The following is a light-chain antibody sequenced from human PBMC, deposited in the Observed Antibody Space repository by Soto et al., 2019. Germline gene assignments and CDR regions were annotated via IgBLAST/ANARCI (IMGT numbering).Light chain of an antibody. CDR3: SSYTSRSTLYV. CDR2: EVT. CDR1: SSDIGGYNY. V-gene: IGLV2-14*01. Sequence: QSVLTQPASVSGSPGQSITVPCTGTSSDIGGYNYVSWYQQHPGKAPKLIVYEVTNRPSGVSDRFSGSKSGNTASLTISGLQADDEGYYYCSSYTSRSTLYVFATGTKVTVL. J-gene: IGLJ1*01.